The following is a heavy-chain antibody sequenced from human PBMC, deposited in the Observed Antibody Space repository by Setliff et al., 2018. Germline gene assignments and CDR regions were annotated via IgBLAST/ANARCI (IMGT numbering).Heavy chain of an antibody. CDR1: GGSISPYF. V-gene: IGHV4-59*01. CDR3: VRDRTAYSYGLDV. Sequence: PSETLSLTCTVSGGSISPYFWSWVRQPPGKGLEWIGYIYHNGNTNFNPSLKTRVTMSVDTSKNQFALNLKSVTAADTAVYYCVRDRTAYSYGLDVWGQGTTFTVSS. J-gene: IGHJ6*02. D-gene: IGHD5-18*01. CDR2: IYHNGNT.